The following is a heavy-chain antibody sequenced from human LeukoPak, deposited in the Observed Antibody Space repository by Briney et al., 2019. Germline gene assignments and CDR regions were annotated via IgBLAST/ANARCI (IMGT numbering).Heavy chain of an antibody. V-gene: IGHV1-18*01. D-gene: IGHD2-15*01. J-gene: IGHJ5*02. CDR2: ISAYNGNT. CDR1: GYTFTSYG. Sequence: ASVKVSCKASGYTFTSYGISWVRQAPGQGLEWMGWISAYNGNTNYAQKLQGRVTMTRDTSTSTVYMELSSLRSEDTAVYYCAREGRYCSGGSCYDSWFDPWGQGTLVTVSS. CDR3: AREGRYCSGGSCYDSWFDP.